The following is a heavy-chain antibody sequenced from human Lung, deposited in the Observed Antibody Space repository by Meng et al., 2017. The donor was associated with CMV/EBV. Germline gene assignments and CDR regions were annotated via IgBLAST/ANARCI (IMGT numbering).Heavy chain of an antibody. Sequence: GGSLRLXXAASGFTFSSYWMSWVRQAPGKGLEWVANIKQDGSEKYYVDSVKGRFTISRDNAKNSLYLQMNSLRAEDTAVYYCARDLLLWFGELFPLDYWGHGTXVTVSS. CDR2: IKQDGSEK. CDR1: GFTFSSYW. D-gene: IGHD3-10*01. V-gene: IGHV3-7*01. J-gene: IGHJ4*01. CDR3: ARDLLLWFGELFPLDY.